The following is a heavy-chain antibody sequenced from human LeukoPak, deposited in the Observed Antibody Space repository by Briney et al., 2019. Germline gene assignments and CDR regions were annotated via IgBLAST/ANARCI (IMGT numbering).Heavy chain of an antibody. CDR3: ARPMDSGYSSGWYPPFDY. J-gene: IGHJ4*02. D-gene: IGHD6-19*01. Sequence: PGGSLRLSCAAPGFTFSSYAMSWVRQAPGEGLEWVSYISSSGSTRYYADSVKGRFTISRDNAKNSLYLQINSLRAEDTAVYYCARPMDSGYSSGWYPPFDYWGQGTLVTVSS. CDR1: GFTFSSYA. CDR2: ISSSGSTR. V-gene: IGHV3-48*04.